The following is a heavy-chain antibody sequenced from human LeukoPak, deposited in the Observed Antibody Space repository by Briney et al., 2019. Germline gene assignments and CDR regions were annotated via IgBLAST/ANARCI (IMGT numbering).Heavy chain of an antibody. J-gene: IGHJ5*02. Sequence: SQTLSLTCAISGDSVSSNSAAWNWIRQSPSRGLEWLGRTYYRSKWYNDYAVSVKSRITINPDTSKNQFSLQLNSVTPEDTAVYYCARGTYCSSTSCSEVGFDPWGQGTLVTVSS. CDR3: ARGTYCSSTSCSEVGFDP. D-gene: IGHD2-2*01. CDR1: GDSVSSNSAA. CDR2: TYYRSKWYN. V-gene: IGHV6-1*01.